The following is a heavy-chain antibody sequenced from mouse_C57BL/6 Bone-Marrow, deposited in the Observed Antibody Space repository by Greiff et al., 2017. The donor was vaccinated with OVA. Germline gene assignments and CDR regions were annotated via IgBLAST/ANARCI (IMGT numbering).Heavy chain of an antibody. D-gene: IGHD2-1*01. J-gene: IGHJ3*01. CDR3: ARLPYGNSAWFAD. CDR1: GYTFTSNW. CDR2: IYPGSGST. V-gene: IGHV1-55*01. Sequence: QVQLQQPGAELVKPGASVKMSCKASGYTFTSNWITWVKQRPGQGLEWIGDIYPGSGSTNYNEKFKSKATLTVDTSSSTAYMQLSSLTSEDSAVYYCARLPYGNSAWFADWGQGTLVTVSA.